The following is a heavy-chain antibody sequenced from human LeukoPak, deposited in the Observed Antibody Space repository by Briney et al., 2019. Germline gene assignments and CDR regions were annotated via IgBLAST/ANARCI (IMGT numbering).Heavy chain of an antibody. CDR3: TKDQTKGYCSGTSCYQNWFDP. D-gene: IGHD2-2*01. J-gene: IGHJ5*02. Sequence: ASVKVSCKASGYTFNGYYIHWVRQAPGQGLEWMGWFNPNSGSTNYAQKFQGRVTMTRDTSISTDYMELSRLRSDDTAVYYCTKDQTKGYCSGTSCYQNWFDPWGQGTLVTVSS. CDR1: GYTFNGYY. V-gene: IGHV1-2*02. CDR2: FNPNSGST.